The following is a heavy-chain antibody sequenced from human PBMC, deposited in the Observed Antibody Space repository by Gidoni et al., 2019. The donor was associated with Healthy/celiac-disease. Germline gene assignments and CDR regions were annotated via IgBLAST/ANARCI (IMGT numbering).Heavy chain of an antibody. V-gene: IGHV3-15*01. CDR2: IKSKTDGGTT. J-gene: IGHJ4*02. CDR3: TTDRSPWELLAVGDY. D-gene: IGHD1-26*01. Sequence: EVQLVESGGGLVKPGGSLRLSCAASGFTFSNAWMSWVRQAPGKGLEWVGRIKSKTDGGTTDYAAPVKGRFTISRDDSKNTLYLQMNSLKTEDTAVYYCTTDRSPWELLAVGDYWGQGTLVTVSS. CDR1: GFTFSNAW.